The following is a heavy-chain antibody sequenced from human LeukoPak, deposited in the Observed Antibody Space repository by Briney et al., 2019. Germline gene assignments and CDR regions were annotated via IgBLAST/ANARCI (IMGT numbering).Heavy chain of an antibody. Sequence: PGGSLRLSCVVSEFNFGNYWMSWVRQTPGKGLEWVANIKQDGSDRYYVDSVKGRFIISRDNAKNSLYLQMNSPRDEDTAVYYCARDSAAHGGYWGQGTPVIVSS. V-gene: IGHV3-7*03. CDR3: ARDSAAHGGY. J-gene: IGHJ4*02. CDR1: EFNFGNYW. CDR2: IKQDGSDR. D-gene: IGHD6-25*01.